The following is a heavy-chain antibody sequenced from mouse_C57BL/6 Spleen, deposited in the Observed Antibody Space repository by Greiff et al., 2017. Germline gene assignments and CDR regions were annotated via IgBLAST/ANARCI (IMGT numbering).Heavy chain of an antibody. CDR1: GFTFSRYA. J-gene: IGHJ3*01. CDR2: ISSGGDYI. V-gene: IGHV5-9-1*02. Sequence: EVHLVESGEGLVKPGGSLKLSCAASGFTFSRYAMSWVRQTPEKRLEWVAYISSGGDYIYYADTVKGRFTISRDNARNTLYLQMSSLKSEDTAMYYCTRGDYEDLFAYWGQGTLVTVSA. CDR3: TRGDYEDLFAY. D-gene: IGHD2-4*01.